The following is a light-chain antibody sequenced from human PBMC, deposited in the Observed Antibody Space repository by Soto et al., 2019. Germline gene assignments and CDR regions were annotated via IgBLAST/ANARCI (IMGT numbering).Light chain of an antibody. Sequence: EIVMTQSPATLSVSPGERATLSCTASQSVSSNLAWYQQKPGQAPRLLIYGASPRATGIPARFSGSGSGTEFTLTISSLQSEDFAGYYCQQYNNWPLYTFGQGTKLEIK. CDR1: QSVSSN. CDR2: GAS. CDR3: QQYNNWPLYT. V-gene: IGKV3-15*01. J-gene: IGKJ2*01.